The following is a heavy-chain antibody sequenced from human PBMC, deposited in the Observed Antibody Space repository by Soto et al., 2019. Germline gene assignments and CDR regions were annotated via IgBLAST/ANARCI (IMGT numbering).Heavy chain of an antibody. CDR2: IYSSGNT. J-gene: IGHJ4*02. Sequence: SETRAHRWCVAEGSSGGFCWSWSRKCPGKGLEWIGYIYSSGNTNYNPSLKSRVSISVDTSKNQFSLNLTSVTAADTAVYYCARAPMVVTRSYFDNSGQRNPVTGSS. CDR1: EGSSGGFC. D-gene: IGHD2-15*01. CDR3: ARAPMVVTRSYFDN. V-gene: IGHV4-59*01.